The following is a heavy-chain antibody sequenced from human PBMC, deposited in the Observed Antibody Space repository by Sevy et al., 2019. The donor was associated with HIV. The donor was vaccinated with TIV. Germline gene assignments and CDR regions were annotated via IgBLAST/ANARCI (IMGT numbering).Heavy chain of an antibody. V-gene: IGHV4-39*01. D-gene: IGHD3-9*01. Sequence: SETLSLTCTASGGSISSSSYYWGWIRQPPGKGLEWIGSIYYSGSTYYNPSLKSRVTISVDTSKNQFSLKLSSVTAADTAVYYCARQSYDTLTQRFDPWGQGTLVTVSS. J-gene: IGHJ5*02. CDR3: ARQSYDTLTQRFDP. CDR1: GGSISSSSYY. CDR2: IYYSGST.